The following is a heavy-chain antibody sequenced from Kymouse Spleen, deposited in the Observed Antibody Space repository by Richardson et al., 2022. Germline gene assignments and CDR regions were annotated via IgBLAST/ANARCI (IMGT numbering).Heavy chain of an antibody. V-gene: IGHV4-34*01. CDR3: ARGGGIAVGFYYYYGMDV. J-gene: IGHJ6*02. Sequence: QVQLQQWGAGLLKPSETLSLTCAVYGGSFSGYYWSWIRQPPGKGLEWIGEINHSGSTNYNPSLKSRVTISVDTSKNQFSLKLSSVTAADTAVYYCARGGGIAVGFYYYYGMDVWGQGTTVTVSS. CDR1: GGSFSGYY. CDR2: INHSGST. D-gene: IGHD6-19*01.